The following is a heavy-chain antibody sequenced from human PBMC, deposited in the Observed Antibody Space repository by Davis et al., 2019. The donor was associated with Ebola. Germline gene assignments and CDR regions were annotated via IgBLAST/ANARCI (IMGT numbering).Heavy chain of an antibody. Sequence: ASVKVSCKASGHTFTGYYMHWVRQAPGQGLEWMGWINPHNGNTNYAQNVQGRVTMTTDTSTSTAYMEVGILRSDDTAVYYCARAQFPTTSDHWGQGTLVTVSS. CDR3: ARAQFPTTSDH. CDR1: GHTFTGYY. CDR2: INPHNGNT. V-gene: IGHV1-18*01. J-gene: IGHJ4*02. D-gene: IGHD1-1*01.